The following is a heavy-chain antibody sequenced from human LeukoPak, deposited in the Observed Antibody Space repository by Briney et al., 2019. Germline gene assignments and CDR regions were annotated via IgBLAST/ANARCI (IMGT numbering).Heavy chain of an antibody. D-gene: IGHD5-12*01. Sequence: NPSETLSLTCIVSGYSISNGYYWGWIRQPPGKGLEWIGSIYHSGSTYYNPSLKSRVTISVDTSKNQLSLKLNSVTAADTAVYYCARDNPWASTTSSGYGLSWGQGTLVTVSS. V-gene: IGHV4-38-2*02. CDR1: GYSISNGYY. CDR2: IYHSGST. CDR3: ARDNPWASTTSSGYGLS. J-gene: IGHJ4*02.